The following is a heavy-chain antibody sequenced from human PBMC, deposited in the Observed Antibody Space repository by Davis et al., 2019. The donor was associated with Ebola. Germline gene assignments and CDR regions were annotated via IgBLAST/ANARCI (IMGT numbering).Heavy chain of an antibody. J-gene: IGHJ6*01. CDR3: TLLQEHL. CDR1: GGTFSSYA. CDR2: IIPIFGTA. Sequence: AASVKVSCKASGGTFSSYAISWVRQAPGQGLEWMGGIIPIFGTANYAQKFQGRVTITAHKSTSTAYMELSSLHQGPIGLPPGTLLQEHLWG. V-gene: IGHV1-69*06.